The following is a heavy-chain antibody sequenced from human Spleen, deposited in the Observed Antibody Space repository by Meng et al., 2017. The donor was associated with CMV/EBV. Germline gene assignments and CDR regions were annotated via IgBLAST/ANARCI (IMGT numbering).Heavy chain of an antibody. Sequence: GQHQQWGGGLLKPSETLSLTCAVYGGSFSGYYWSWIRQPPGKGLEWIGEINHSGSTNYNTSLKSRVTISVDTSKNQFSLKLSSVTAADTAVYYCARGNKWLRSTPFDYWGQGTLVTVSS. D-gene: IGHD5-12*01. V-gene: IGHV4-34*01. CDR3: ARGNKWLRSTPFDY. J-gene: IGHJ4*02. CDR2: INHSGST. CDR1: GGSFSGYY.